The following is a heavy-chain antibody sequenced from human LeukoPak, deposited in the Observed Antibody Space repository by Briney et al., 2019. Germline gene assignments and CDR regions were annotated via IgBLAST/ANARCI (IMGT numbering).Heavy chain of an antibody. J-gene: IGHJ6*02. CDR2: IYTSGST. V-gene: IGHV4-4*07. CDR3: ARAGGIPSSAYCSSTSCTEPVYYYYGMDV. CDR1: GGSISSYY. D-gene: IGHD2-2*01. Sequence: SETLSLTCTVSGGSISSYYWSWIRQPAGKGLEWIGRIYTSGSTNYNPSLKGRVTMSVDTSKNQFSLKLSSVTAADTAVYYCARAGGIPSSAYCSSTSCTEPVYYYYGMDVWGQGTTVTVSS.